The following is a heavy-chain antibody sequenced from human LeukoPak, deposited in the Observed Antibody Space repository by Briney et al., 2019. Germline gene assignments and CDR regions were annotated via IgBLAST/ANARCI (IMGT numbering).Heavy chain of an antibody. CDR1: GGSISSSSYY. V-gene: IGHV4-39*07. Sequence: SETLSLTCTVSGGSISSSSYYWGWIRQPPGKGLEWIGEINHSGSTNYNPSLKSRVTISVDTSKNQFSLKLSSVTAADTAVYYCARVRTLRYSSGWYRGVPREAPPSYYFDYWGQGTLVTVSS. CDR3: ARVRTLRYSSGWYRGVPREAPPSYYFDY. D-gene: IGHD6-19*01. J-gene: IGHJ4*02. CDR2: INHSGST.